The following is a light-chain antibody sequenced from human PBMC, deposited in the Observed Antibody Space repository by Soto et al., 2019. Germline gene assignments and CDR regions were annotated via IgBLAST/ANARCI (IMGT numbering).Light chain of an antibody. Sequence: DIRTTQSPSTLSASVTDRVTIPCRASQSISTWLAWYQQKPGKAPKLLIYDASSLEGGVPSRFSGSGSGTDFTLTISSLHPDDFATYYCQLYNSYAWTFGQGTKVDI. CDR3: QLYNSYAWT. V-gene: IGKV1-5*01. CDR2: DAS. J-gene: IGKJ1*01. CDR1: QSISTW.